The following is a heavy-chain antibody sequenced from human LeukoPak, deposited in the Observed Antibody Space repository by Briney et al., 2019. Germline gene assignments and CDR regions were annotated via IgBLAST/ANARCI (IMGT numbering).Heavy chain of an antibody. CDR2: IYSGGST. CDR1: GFTFSSYA. J-gene: IGHJ5*02. Sequence: GGSLRLSCAASGFTFSSYAMHWVRQAPGKGLEWVSVIYSGGSTYYADSVKGRFTISRDNSKDTLYLQMNSLRAEDTAVYYCAALYSSSWYNWFDPWGQGTLVTVSS. CDR3: AALYSSSWYNWFDP. V-gene: IGHV3-53*01. D-gene: IGHD6-13*01.